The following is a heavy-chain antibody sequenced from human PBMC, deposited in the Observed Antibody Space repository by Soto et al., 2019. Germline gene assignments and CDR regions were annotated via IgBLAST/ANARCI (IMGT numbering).Heavy chain of an antibody. CDR1: GFTFSSYG. CDR3: AKDLLGPGRAYGMDV. J-gene: IGHJ6*02. CDR2: ISYDGSNK. V-gene: IGHV3-30*18. Sequence: QVQLVESGGGVVQPGRSLRLYCAASGFTFSSYGMHWVRQAPGKGLAWVAVISYDGSNKYYADSEKGRFTISRDNSKNTLYLQMNSLRAEDTAVYYCAKDLLGPGRAYGMDVWGQGTTVTVSS. D-gene: IGHD7-27*01.